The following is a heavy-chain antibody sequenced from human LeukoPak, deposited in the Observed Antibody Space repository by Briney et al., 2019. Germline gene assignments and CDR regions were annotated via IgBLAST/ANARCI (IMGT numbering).Heavy chain of an antibody. J-gene: IGHJ4*02. CDR3: ARDRLGPRGDY. D-gene: IGHD5-12*01. CDR1: GFTFSSYA. CDR2: ISYDGSNK. V-gene: IGHV3-30*04. Sequence: GSPTLSCAASGFTFSSYAMHWVRQAPGKGLEWVAVISYDGSNKYYADSVKGRFTISRDNSKNTLYLQMNSLRAEDTAVYHCARDRLGPRGDYWGQGTLVTVSS.